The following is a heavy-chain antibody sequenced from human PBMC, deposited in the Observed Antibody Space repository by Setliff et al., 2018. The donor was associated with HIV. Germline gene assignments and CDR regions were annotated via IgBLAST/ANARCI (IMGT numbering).Heavy chain of an antibody. CDR1: GFTFSGYA. CDR3: ARDLGAGPIYYYYYYGMDV. D-gene: IGHD3-16*01. J-gene: IGHJ6*02. Sequence: GSLRLSCAASGFTFSGYALHWVRQSPGKGLEWVAVMSFEGSNIYYGDSVKGRFTISRDNSKNTLYLQMNSLRAEDTAVYYCARDLGAGPIYYYYYYGMDVWGQGTTVTV. CDR2: MSFEGSNI. V-gene: IGHV3-30*04.